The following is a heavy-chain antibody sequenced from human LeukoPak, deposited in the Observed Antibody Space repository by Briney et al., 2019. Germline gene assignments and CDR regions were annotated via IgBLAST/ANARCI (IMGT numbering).Heavy chain of an antibody. J-gene: IGHJ5*02. CDR1: GYTFTSYD. CDR2: MNPNSGNT. D-gene: IGHD6-19*01. Sequence: GASVKVSCKASGYTFTSYDINWVRQATGQGLEWMGWMNPNSGNTGYAQKFQGRVTMTRNTSISTAYMELSSLRSEDTAVYYCARSEFSPEDLAVAEGFDPWGQGTLVTVSS. V-gene: IGHV1-8*01. CDR3: ARSEFSPEDLAVAEGFDP.